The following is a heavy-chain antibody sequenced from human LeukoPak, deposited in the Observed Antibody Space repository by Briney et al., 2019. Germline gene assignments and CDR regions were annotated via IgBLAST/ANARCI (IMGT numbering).Heavy chain of an antibody. CDR3: ARASYGDYGY. V-gene: IGHV4-34*01. J-gene: IGHJ4*02. Sequence: SETLSLTCAVYGGSFSGYYWSWVRQPPGKGLEWIGEINHSGGTNYNPSLKSRVTISVDTSKNQFSLKLSSVTAADTAVYYCARASYGDYGYWGQGTLVTVSS. D-gene: IGHD4-17*01. CDR1: GGSFSGYY. CDR2: INHSGGT.